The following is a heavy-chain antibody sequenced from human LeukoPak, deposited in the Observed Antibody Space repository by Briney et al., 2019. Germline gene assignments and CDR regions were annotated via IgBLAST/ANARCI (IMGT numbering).Heavy chain of an antibody. CDR2: ISGYNGNT. CDR3: ARVGNYDFWSSYSYYFDY. CDR1: GYAFITYD. V-gene: IGHV1-18*01. J-gene: IGHJ4*02. Sequence: ASVKVSCKASGYAFITYDITWVRQAPGQGLDWMGWISGYNGNTKYAQKLQCRVTMTTDTSTNTAYMELRSLRSDDTAVYYCARVGNYDFWSSYSYYFDYWGQGTLVTVSS. D-gene: IGHD3-3*01.